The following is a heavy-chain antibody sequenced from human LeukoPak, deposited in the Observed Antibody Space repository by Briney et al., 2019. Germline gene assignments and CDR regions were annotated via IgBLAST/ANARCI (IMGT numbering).Heavy chain of an antibody. CDR2: INPNSGGT. CDR3: ATGATVTTSCLDY. Sequence: GASVKVFCKASGYTFTDYYMHWVRQAPGQGLEWMGWINPNSGGTNYAQKFQGRVSMTRDTSISTAYMELSSLRSEDTAVYYCATGATVTTSCLDYWGQGTLVTVSS. D-gene: IGHD4-17*01. V-gene: IGHV1-2*02. CDR1: GYTFTDYY. J-gene: IGHJ4*02.